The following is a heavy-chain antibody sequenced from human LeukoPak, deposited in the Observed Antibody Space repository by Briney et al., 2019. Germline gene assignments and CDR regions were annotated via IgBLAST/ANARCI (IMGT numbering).Heavy chain of an antibody. V-gene: IGHV3-23*01. CDR2: ISGSGGST. Sequence: GGSLRPSCAASGFTFRSFAMSWVRQAPGKGLEWVSAISGSGGSTYYADSVKGRFTISRGNSKNTLYLQMNSLRAEDTAVYYCAKCGNSGCHLIDYWGQGTLVTVSS. CDR3: AKCGNSGCHLIDY. CDR1: GFTFRSFA. J-gene: IGHJ4*02. D-gene: IGHD5-12*01.